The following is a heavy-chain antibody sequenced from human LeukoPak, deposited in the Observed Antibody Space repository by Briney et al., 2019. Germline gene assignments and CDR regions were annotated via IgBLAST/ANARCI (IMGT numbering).Heavy chain of an antibody. V-gene: IGHV3-30*12. CDR2: ISYDGSIK. J-gene: IGHJ4*02. Sequence: GGSLRLSCAASGFTFSSFGMHWVRQAPGKGLEWVAFISYDGSIKYYADSVKGRFTISRDDSKNTLYLQMNSLRADDTALYYCARDVWFGGQGTLVTVSS. CDR3: ARDVWF. CDR1: GFTFSSFG. D-gene: IGHD3-10*01.